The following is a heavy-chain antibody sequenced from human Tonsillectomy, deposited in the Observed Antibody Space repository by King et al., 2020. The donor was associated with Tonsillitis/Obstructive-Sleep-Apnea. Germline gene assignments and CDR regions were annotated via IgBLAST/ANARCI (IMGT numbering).Heavy chain of an antibody. CDR2: IFPGDSDT. D-gene: IGHD1-26*01. Sequence: VQLVQSGADIKKPGESLKISCKASGYSFTSYWIGWVRQMPGKGLECMGIIFPGDSDTKYSPSFQGQVTMSADKSITTAYLQWRSLKASDTAMYYCARGMGPTVFEYGGQGTLVTVSS. J-gene: IGHJ4*02. CDR1: GYSFTSYW. CDR3: ARGMGPTVFEY. V-gene: IGHV5-51*03.